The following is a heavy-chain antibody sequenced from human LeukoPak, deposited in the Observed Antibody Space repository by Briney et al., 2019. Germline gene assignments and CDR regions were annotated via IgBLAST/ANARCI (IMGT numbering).Heavy chain of an antibody. CDR3: ARGRGTSGSNRDFYYYYYMDV. V-gene: IGHV1-3*03. CDR2: INADNGNT. CDR1: GYIFTTYA. D-gene: IGHD2-15*01. J-gene: IGHJ6*03. Sequence: GASVKVSCKASGYIFTTYAIHWVRQAPGQRPEWMGWINADNGNTKYSPGFQGRVTISRDTSASTAYMELSSLRSDDRAIYYCARGRGTSGSNRDFYYYYYMDVWGTGTTVIVSS.